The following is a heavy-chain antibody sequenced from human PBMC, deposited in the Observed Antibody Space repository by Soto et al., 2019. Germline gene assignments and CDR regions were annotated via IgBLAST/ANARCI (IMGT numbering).Heavy chain of an antibody. Sequence: KPSETLSLTCTVSGGSVSNDNFYWSWIRQPPGKGLEWIGYVHSSGITNYNPSLRRRVTISVDTSRNQFSLRLSSVTAADTAVYYCARGLTMGKLPSNFDHWGQGTLVTVPQ. CDR2: VHSSGIT. J-gene: IGHJ5*02. D-gene: IGHD3-16*01. CDR1: GGSVSNDNFY. V-gene: IGHV4-61*01. CDR3: ARGLTMGKLPSNFDH.